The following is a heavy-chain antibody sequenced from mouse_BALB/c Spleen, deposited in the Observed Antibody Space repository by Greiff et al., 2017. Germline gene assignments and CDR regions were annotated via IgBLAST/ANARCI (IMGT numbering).Heavy chain of an antibody. J-gene: IGHJ2*01. Sequence: EVKVVESGGGLVKPGGSLKLSCAASGFTFSDYYMYWVRQTPEKRLEWVATISDGGSYTYYPDSVKGRFTISRDNAKNNLYLQMSSLKSEDTAMYYCARVGPDYWGQGTTLTVSS. CDR1: GFTFSDYY. CDR3: ARVGPDY. CDR2: ISDGGSYT. V-gene: IGHV5-4*02.